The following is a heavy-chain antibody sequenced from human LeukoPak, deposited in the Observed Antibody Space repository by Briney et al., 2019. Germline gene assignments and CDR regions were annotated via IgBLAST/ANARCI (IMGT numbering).Heavy chain of an antibody. J-gene: IGHJ5*02. D-gene: IGHD6-13*01. CDR2: LRFAGSNK. CDR3: ARAGRAYNSSWYWFDP. V-gene: IGHV3-30*02. CDR1: GFNLSNYG. Sequence: GGSLRLSSAASGFNLSNYGIHWVRQAPGKGLEWMTFLRFAGSNKYFADSMKGRLTISSDNAKNSLYLQMNSLRAEDTAVYYCARAGRAYNSSWYWFDPWGQGTLVTVSS.